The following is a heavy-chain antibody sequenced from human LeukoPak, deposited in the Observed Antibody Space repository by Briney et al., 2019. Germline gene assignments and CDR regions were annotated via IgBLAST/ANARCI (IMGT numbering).Heavy chain of an antibody. Sequence: SVKVSCKASGGTFSSYAMSWVRQAPGEGREWMGGIIAMFGTANYAEKLQGRVTITADESTSTAYMELRSLRSEDTAVYYCARYDFWSGFGWFDHWGQGTLVTVSS. V-gene: IGHV1-69*13. CDR1: GGTFSSYA. CDR2: IIAMFGTA. J-gene: IGHJ5*02. CDR3: ARYDFWSGFGWFDH. D-gene: IGHD3-3*01.